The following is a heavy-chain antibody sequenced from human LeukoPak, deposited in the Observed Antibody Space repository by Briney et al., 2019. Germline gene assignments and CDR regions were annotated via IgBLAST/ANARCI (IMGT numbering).Heavy chain of an antibody. CDR1: GYTFSNYG. Sequence: GASVKVSCKASGYTFSNYGMSWVRQAPGHGLEWMGWISGFNGHTKYSQKSQGRVTMTADTSTTTAHMELRSLRSDDTAVYYCARGRLKRVPFTKVAGALDYWGQGTRVTVSS. CDR3: ARGRLKRVPFTKVAGALDY. V-gene: IGHV1-18*04. J-gene: IGHJ4*02. D-gene: IGHD6-19*01. CDR2: ISGFNGHT.